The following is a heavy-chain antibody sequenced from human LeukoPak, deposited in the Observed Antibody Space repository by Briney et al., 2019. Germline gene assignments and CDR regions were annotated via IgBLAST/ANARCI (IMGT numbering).Heavy chain of an antibody. J-gene: IGHJ3*02. D-gene: IGHD3/OR15-3a*01. CDR3: ARDGLGGIKAFDI. Sequence: GGSLILSCAASEFTFSRYWMSWVRQAPGKGLEWVANIKHDGSERYYVDSVKGRFTISRDNAKNSLYLQMNSLRVEDTALYYCARDGLGGIKAFDIWGQGTMVTVSS. CDR2: IKHDGSER. V-gene: IGHV3-7*05. CDR1: EFTFSRYW.